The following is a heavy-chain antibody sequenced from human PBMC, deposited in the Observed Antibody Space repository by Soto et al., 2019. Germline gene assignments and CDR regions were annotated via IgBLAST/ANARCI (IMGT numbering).Heavy chain of an antibody. D-gene: IGHD6-6*01. CDR1: GGSISSSSYY. CDR2: IYYSVST. J-gene: IGHJ4*02. Sequence: QLQLQESGPGLVKPSETLSLTCTVSGGSISSSSYYWGWIRQHPGKGLEWIGTIYYSVSTYYNPSLQSRVTISVDTSKNQFSLKLSSVTAADTAVYYCARLYGSSLFDYWGQGTLVTVSS. CDR3: ARLYGSSLFDY. V-gene: IGHV4-39*01.